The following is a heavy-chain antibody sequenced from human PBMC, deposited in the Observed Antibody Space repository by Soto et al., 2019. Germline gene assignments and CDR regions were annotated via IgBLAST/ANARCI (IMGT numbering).Heavy chain of an antibody. J-gene: IGHJ6*02. CDR1: GFAFSAHN. CDR3: ARARSDLIAGRSHYYGLDV. Sequence: EVQLVESGGGLVRPGGSLRLSCVASGFAFSAHNMDWVRQAPGKGLEWVGRSRDKGNRYTTEYAAAVNGRVSISRGESDNSVFQQMTGLKGEDTAVYYCARARSDLIAGRSHYYGLDVWGQGTTVAVAS. D-gene: IGHD2-15*01. V-gene: IGHV3-72*01. CDR2: SRDKGNRYTT.